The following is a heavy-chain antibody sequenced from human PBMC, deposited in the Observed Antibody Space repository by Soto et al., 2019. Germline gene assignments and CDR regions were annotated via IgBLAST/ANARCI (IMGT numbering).Heavy chain of an antibody. J-gene: IGHJ3*02. D-gene: IGHD3-9*01. Sequence: QVQLQQWGAGLLKPSETLSLTCAVYGGSFSGYYWSWIRQPPGKGLEWIGEINHSGSTNYNPSLKRRVTISVDTSKNQFSLKMSSVTAADTAVYYCARGRDYDILTGYDAFDIWGQGTMVTVSS. CDR2: INHSGST. V-gene: IGHV4-34*01. CDR1: GGSFSGYY. CDR3: ARGRDYDILTGYDAFDI.